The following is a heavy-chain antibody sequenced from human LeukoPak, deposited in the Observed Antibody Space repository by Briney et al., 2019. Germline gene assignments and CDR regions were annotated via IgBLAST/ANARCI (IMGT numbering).Heavy chain of an antibody. Sequence: GGSLRLSCAASGFTFSSYGMHWVRQAPGKGLEWVAVISYDGSNKYYADSVKGRFTISRDNSKNTLYLQMNSLRAEDTAVYYCARGYSSSLRWYFDLWGRGTLVTVSS. CDR3: ARGYSSSLRWYFDL. D-gene: IGHD6-13*01. V-gene: IGHV3-30*03. CDR1: GFTFSSYG. J-gene: IGHJ2*01. CDR2: ISYDGSNK.